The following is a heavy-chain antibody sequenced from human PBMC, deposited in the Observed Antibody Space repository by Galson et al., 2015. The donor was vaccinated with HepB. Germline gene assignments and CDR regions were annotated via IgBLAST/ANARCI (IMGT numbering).Heavy chain of an antibody. CDR1: GFTFDDYA. CDR2: ISWNSGSI. J-gene: IGHJ2*01. V-gene: IGHV3-9*01. CDR3: AKDHIAAADYWYFDL. Sequence: SLRLSCAASGFTFDDYAMHWVRQAPGKGLEWVSGISWNSGSIGYADSVKGRFTISRDNAKNSLYLQMNSLRAEDTALYYCAKDHIAAADYWYFDLWGRGTLVTVSS. D-gene: IGHD6-13*01.